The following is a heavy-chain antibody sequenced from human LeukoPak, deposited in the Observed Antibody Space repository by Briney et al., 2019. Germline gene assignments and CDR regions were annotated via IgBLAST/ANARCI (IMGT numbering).Heavy chain of an antibody. D-gene: IGHD1/OR15-1a*01. CDR3: ATSESQTRFDF. Sequence: GESLKISCKGSGYTFTTHWIAWVRQMPGKGLEWMGIIFPGDSDTTYSPSFEGQVTISADKSINTAYLQWSRLKASDTAMYYCATSESQTRFDFWGQGTLVTVSS. CDR1: GYTFTTHW. V-gene: IGHV5-51*01. J-gene: IGHJ4*02. CDR2: IFPGDSDT.